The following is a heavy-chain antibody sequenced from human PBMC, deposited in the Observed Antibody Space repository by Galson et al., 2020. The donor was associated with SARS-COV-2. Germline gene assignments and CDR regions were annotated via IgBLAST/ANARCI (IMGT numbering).Heavy chain of an antibody. Sequence: GESLKISCAASGFTFSSYAMSWVRQAPGKGLEWVSAISGSGGSTYYADSVKGRFTISRDNSKNTLYLQMNSLRAEDTAVYYCARKYYYDSSGYYYRNYYYYYYMDVWGKGTTVTVSS. V-gene: IGHV3-23*01. CDR1: GFTFSSYA. D-gene: IGHD3-22*01. CDR2: ISGSGGST. J-gene: IGHJ6*03. CDR3: ARKYYYDSSGYYYRNYYYYYYMDV.